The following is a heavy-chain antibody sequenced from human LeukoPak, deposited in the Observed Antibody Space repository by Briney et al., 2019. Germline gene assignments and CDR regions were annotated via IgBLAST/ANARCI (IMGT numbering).Heavy chain of an antibody. CDR2: IGGSGGST. V-gene: IGHV3-23*01. CDR3: AKDRGVPAAMGVVDY. D-gene: IGHD2-2*01. CDR1: GFTFSSHA. J-gene: IGHJ4*02. Sequence: GGSLRLSCTASGFTFSSHAMNWVRQAPGMGLEWVSGIGGSGGSTYYADSVKGRFTISRDNSKNTLYLQMNSLRAEDTAVYYCAKDRGVPAAMGVVDYWGQGTLVTVSS.